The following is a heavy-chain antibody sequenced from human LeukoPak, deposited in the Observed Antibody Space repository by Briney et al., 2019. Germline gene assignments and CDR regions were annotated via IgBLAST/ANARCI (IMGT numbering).Heavy chain of an antibody. V-gene: IGHV3-33*01. D-gene: IGHD2-2*01. CDR1: GFTFSSYG. Sequence: GGSLRLSCAASGFTFSSYGMHWVRQAPGKGLEWVAVIWYDGSNKYYADSVKGLFTISRDNSKNTLYLQMNSLRAEDTAVYYCARVHCSSTSCPYPYYYYGMDVWGKGTTVTVSS. J-gene: IGHJ6*04. CDR2: IWYDGSNK. CDR3: ARVHCSSTSCPYPYYYYGMDV.